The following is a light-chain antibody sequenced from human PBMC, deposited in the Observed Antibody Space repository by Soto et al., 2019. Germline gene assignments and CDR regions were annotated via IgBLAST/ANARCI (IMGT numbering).Light chain of an antibody. CDR3: LQDHDYPRT. Sequence: AIQMTQSPTSLSASVGDRVIITCRASQDISKDLGWYQQKPGKAPKFLIYSATSTQNGVPSTFSGSVFGTDFTLTISSLQAEDFATYYCLQDHDYPRTFGQGTKVEF. J-gene: IGKJ1*01. CDR2: SAT. CDR1: QDISKD. V-gene: IGKV1-6*01.